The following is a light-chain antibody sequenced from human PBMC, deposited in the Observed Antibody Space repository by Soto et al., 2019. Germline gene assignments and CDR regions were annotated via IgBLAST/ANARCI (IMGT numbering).Light chain of an antibody. CDR1: QSVSSY. V-gene: IGKV3-11*01. Sequence: EIVLTQPPATLSLSPGERATLSCRASQSVSSYLAWYQQKPGQAPRLLIYDASNRATGIPARFSGSGSGTDFTLTITRLEPEDSAVYFCQQYTGPPTTFGQGTRLEIK. CDR2: DAS. J-gene: IGKJ5*01. CDR3: QQYTGPPTT.